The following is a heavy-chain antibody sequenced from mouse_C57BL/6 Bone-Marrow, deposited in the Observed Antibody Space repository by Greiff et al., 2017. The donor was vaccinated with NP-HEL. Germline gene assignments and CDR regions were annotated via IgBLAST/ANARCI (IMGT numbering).Heavy chain of an antibody. D-gene: IGHD5-1-1*01. V-gene: IGHV1-55*01. CDR1: GYTFTSYW. CDR3: ARKIKGNAMDY. J-gene: IGHJ4*01. Sequence: QVQLQQSGAELVKPGASLKMSCKASGYTFTSYWITWVKQRPGQGLEWIGDIYPGSGSPNYHEKFKSKATLTVDTSSSTAYMQLSSLTSEDSAVYYCARKIKGNAMDYWGQGTSVTVSS. CDR2: IYPGSGSP.